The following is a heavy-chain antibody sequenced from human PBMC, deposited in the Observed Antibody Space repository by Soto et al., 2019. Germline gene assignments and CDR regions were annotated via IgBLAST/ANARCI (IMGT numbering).Heavy chain of an antibody. Sequence: ESGGGVVQPGRSLRLSCAASGFTFRNYAMHWVRQAPGKGLECVAVISYDGGNKFYRDYVKGRFTISRDKSKNTLYLQINSLRYEDTAVYYCARGDREDIAVVIGVRPGEYGVDVWGQGTTVTVSS. CDR1: GFTFRNYA. J-gene: IGHJ6*02. CDR2: ISYDGGNK. D-gene: IGHD2-15*01. V-gene: IGHV3-30-3*01. CDR3: ARGDREDIAVVIGVRPGEYGVDV.